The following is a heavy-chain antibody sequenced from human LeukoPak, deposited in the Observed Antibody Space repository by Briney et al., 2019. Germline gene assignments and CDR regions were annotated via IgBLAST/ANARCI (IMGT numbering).Heavy chain of an antibody. Sequence: GGSLRLSCAASGFSFGSYWMSWVRQAPGKGLEWVANINQDGSEKYFVDSVKGRFAISRDNAKNSLHLQMNTLRAEDTAVYYCARERDGRFFDYWGQGTLVTDSS. CDR1: GFSFGSYW. J-gene: IGHJ4*02. CDR3: ARERDGRFFDY. V-gene: IGHV3-7*01. CDR2: INQDGSEK. D-gene: IGHD5-24*01.